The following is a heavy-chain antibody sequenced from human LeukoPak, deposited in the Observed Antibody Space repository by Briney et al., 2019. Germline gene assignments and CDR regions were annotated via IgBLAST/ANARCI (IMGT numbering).Heavy chain of an antibody. D-gene: IGHD5-24*01. CDR2: ISSSSSYI. Sequence: GGSLRLSCAASGFTFSSYSMNWVRQAPGKGLEWVSSISSSSSYIYYADSVKGRFTISRDNAKNSPYLQMNSLRAEDTAVYYCARVRLEMAIDYWGQGTLVTVSS. CDR1: GFTFSSYS. J-gene: IGHJ4*02. CDR3: ARVRLEMAIDY. V-gene: IGHV3-21*01.